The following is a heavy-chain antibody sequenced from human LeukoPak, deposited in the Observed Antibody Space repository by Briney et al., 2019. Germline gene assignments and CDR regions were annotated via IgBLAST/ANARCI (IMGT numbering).Heavy chain of an antibody. CDR3: AKFYSYGYPPSDY. J-gene: IGHJ4*02. CDR2: SSASGGST. V-gene: IGHV3-23*01. D-gene: IGHD5-18*01. Sequence: GGALRLSCAASGFTFSSYAMSWVRQAPGKGLEWVSGSSASGGSTYYADAVKGRFTISSDNSKNTLYLQINSLRAEDTAVYYCAKFYSYGYPPSDYWGQGTLVTVSS. CDR1: GFTFSSYA.